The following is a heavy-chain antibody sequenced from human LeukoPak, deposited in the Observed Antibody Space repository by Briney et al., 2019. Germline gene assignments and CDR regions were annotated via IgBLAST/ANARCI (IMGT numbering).Heavy chain of an antibody. D-gene: IGHD6-19*01. J-gene: IGHJ4*02. CDR1: RFSLTTSAMR. CDR3: ARMTSAWVIDF. Sequence: DSGPTLVNPTQTLTLTCTFSRFSLTTSAMRGNGIRQPPGKALEWLARVDGDDHKFYSTSLKTRLTISKDTSQNQVVLRMTNMDPVDTATYFCARMTSAWVIDFWGQGTLVTVSS. V-gene: IGHV2-70*04. CDR2: VDGDDHK.